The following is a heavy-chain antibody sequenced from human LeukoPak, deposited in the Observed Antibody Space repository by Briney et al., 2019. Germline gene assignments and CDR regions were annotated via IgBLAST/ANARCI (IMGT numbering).Heavy chain of an antibody. D-gene: IGHD3-10*01. CDR3: AKDGYYGSGTYPDY. J-gene: IGHJ4*02. V-gene: IGHV3-30*18. CDR2: ISYDGTNK. Sequence: RLXXVASGFTFSSYGMNWVRQAPGKGLEWVAVISYDGTNKFYVDSLRGRFTISRDNSKNTLYLQMNSLRAEDTAVYYCAKDGYYGSGTYPDYWGQGTLVTVSS. CDR1: GFTFSSYG.